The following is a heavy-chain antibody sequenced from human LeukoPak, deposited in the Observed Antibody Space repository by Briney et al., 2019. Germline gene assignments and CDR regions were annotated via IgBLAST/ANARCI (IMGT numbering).Heavy chain of an antibody. D-gene: IGHD2-2*01. CDR3: ATGPPAAPDY. V-gene: IGHV1-18*01. Sequence: GASVKVSCKASGYTFTSYGISWVRQAPGQGLEWMGWISAYNGNTNYAQKLQGRVTMTEDTSTDTAYMELSSLRSEDTAVYYCATGPPAAPDYWGQGTLVTVSS. CDR1: GYTFTSYG. CDR2: ISAYNGNT. J-gene: IGHJ4*02.